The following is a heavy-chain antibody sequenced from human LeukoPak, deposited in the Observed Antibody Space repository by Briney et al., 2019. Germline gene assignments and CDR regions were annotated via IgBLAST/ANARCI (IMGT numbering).Heavy chain of an antibody. CDR3: TRHVELGYCSSTSCAVYYYYGMDV. Sequence: PGGSLRLSCAASGFTFRGSAMHWVRQASGKGLEWVGRIRSKANSYATAYAASVKGRFTISRDDSKNTAYLQMNSLKTEDTAVYYCTRHVELGYCSSTSCAVYYYYGMDVWGQGTTVTVSS. J-gene: IGHJ6*02. V-gene: IGHV3-73*01. CDR2: IRSKANSYAT. D-gene: IGHD2-2*01. CDR1: GFTFRGSA.